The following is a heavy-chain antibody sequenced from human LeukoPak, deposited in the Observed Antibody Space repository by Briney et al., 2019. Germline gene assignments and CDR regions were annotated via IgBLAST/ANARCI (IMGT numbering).Heavy chain of an antibody. D-gene: IGHD6-19*01. CDR2: ISSSSSYT. CDR3: ARGPYSSGWSGGIDY. Sequence: PGGSLRLSCAASGLTFSDYYMSWIRQAPGKGLEWVSYISSSSSYTNYADSVKGRFTISRDNAKNSLYLQMNSLRAEDTAVYYCARGPYSSGWSGGIDYWGQGTLVTVSS. J-gene: IGHJ4*02. V-gene: IGHV3-11*05. CDR1: GLTFSDYY.